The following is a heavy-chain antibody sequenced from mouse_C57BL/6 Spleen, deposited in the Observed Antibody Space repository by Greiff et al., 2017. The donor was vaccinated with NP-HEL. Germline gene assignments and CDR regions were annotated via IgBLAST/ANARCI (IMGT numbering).Heavy chain of an antibody. Sequence: VKLVESGPGLVQPSQSLSITCTVSGFSLTSYGVHWVRQSPGKGLEWLGVIWSGGSTDYNAAFISRLSISKDNSKSQVFFKMNSLQADDTAIYYCAQTGTRYYYAMDYWGQGTSVTVSS. V-gene: IGHV2-2*01. D-gene: IGHD4-1*01. CDR1: GFSLTSYG. CDR3: AQTGTRYYYAMDY. J-gene: IGHJ4*01. CDR2: IWSGGST.